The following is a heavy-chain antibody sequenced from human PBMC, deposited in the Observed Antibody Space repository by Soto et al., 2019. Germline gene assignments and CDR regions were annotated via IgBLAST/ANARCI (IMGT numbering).Heavy chain of an antibody. CDR1: GGTFSSYA. Sequence: SVKVSCKASGGTFSSYAISWVRQAPGQGLEWMGGIIPIFGTANYAQKFQGRVTITADESTSTAYMELSSLRSEDTAVYYCARVLDSSGYYYLPGYWGQGTLVTVSS. J-gene: IGHJ4*02. V-gene: IGHV1-69*13. CDR3: ARVLDSSGYYYLPGY. D-gene: IGHD3-22*01. CDR2: IIPIFGTA.